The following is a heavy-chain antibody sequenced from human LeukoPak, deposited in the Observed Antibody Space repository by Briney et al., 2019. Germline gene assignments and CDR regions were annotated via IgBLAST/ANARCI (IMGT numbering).Heavy chain of an antibody. J-gene: IGHJ4*02. CDR2: IRSSSSYT. D-gene: IGHD3-3*01. CDR3: TTWGAVIMYYFDY. CDR1: GFTFSDYY. Sequence: GGSLRLSCAASGFTFSDYYMSWIRQAPGKGLEWVSHIRSSSSYTKYADSVKGRFSISRDNAKNSLYLQMNSLRAEDTAVYYCTTWGAVIMYYFDYWGQGTLVTVSS. V-gene: IGHV3-11*03.